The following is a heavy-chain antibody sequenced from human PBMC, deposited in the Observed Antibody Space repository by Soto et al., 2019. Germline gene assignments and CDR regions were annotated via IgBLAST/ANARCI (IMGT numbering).Heavy chain of an antibody. CDR3: VKDNLHCGRYGNWYLDL. D-gene: IGHD1-26*01. CDR2: ISFDGNYK. V-gene: IGHV3-30*18. J-gene: IGHJ2*01. CDR1: GFTFSSYG. Sequence: GGSLRLSCVGSGFTFSSYGMHWVRQAPGKGLEWLAVISFDGNYKYHADSVKGRFTISRDNSKNTLFLEMSSLRPEDTAVYYCVKDNLHCGRYGNWYLDLWGCGNLVT.